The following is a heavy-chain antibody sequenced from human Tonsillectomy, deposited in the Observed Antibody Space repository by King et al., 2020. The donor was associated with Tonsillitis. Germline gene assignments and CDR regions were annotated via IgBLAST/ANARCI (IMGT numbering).Heavy chain of an antibody. CDR2: TYYRSKWYN. Sequence: QVQLQQSGPGLVKPSQTLSLTCAISGDSVSSNSAAWNWIRQSPSRGLEWLGRTYYRSKWYNDYAVSVKSRITINPDTSKNQFSLQLNSVTPEDTAVYYSARALVRGVIISYYYYGMDVWGQGTTVTVSS. D-gene: IGHD3-10*02. CDR3: ARALVRGVIISYYYYGMDV. J-gene: IGHJ6*02. V-gene: IGHV6-1*01. CDR1: GDSVSSNSAA.